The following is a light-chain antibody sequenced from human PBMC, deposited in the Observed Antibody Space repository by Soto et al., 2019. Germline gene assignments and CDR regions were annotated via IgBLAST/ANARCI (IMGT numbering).Light chain of an antibody. CDR2: AAS. J-gene: IGKJ2*01. CDR1: QSISSY. CDR3: QQSYTNPYI. V-gene: IGKV1-39*01. Sequence: DIQMTQSPSSLSASVGDRVTITCRASQSISSYLNWYQQKPGKAPRLLIYAASSLQSGVSSRFSGSGSGTDFTLPISSLQPEDFAIYYCQQSYTNPYIFGQGTKLEIK.